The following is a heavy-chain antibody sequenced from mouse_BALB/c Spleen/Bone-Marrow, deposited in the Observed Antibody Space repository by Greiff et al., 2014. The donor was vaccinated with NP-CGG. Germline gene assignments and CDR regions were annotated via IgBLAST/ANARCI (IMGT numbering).Heavy chain of an antibody. Sequence: DVKLVESGGGLVQPGGSLRLSCTTSGFTFTDYFMTWVRQPPGKALEWLGFIRNKPNGYTTEYNPSVKGRFTISRDNSQGILYLQMNTLRADDSAIYYCARDYSGYFDFWGQGTTLTVSS. J-gene: IGHJ2*01. V-gene: IGHV7-3*02. CDR3: ARDYSGYFDF. D-gene: IGHD5-1*01. CDR1: GFTFTDYF. CDR2: IRNKPNGYTT.